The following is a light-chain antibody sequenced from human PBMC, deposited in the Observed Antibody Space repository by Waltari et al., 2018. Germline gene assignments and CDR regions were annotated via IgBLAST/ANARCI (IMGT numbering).Light chain of an antibody. J-gene: IGKJ1*01. V-gene: IGKV3-20*01. CDR1: QGVSRA. CDR3: QHYERLPAT. Sequence: EIVLTQSPGTLSLSPGQRATLSCRASQGVSRALAWYQQKPGQAPRLLIYGASNRATGIPDRFSGSGSGTDFSLTISRLDPEDVAVYYCQHYERLPATFGQGTKVEIK. CDR2: GAS.